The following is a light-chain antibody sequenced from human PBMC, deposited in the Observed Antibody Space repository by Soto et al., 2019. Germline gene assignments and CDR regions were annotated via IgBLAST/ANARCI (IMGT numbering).Light chain of an antibody. CDR3: AAWDGGLDGPV. Sequence: QSVLTQPPSASGTPGQRVTISCFGSSSNIGINTVNWYQQLPGTAPKLLIYSSNQRPSGVPDRFSGSKSGTSASLAIGGLQSDDEAYYYCAAWDGGLDGPVFGGGTKLTVL. CDR2: SSN. J-gene: IGLJ3*02. CDR1: SSNIGINT. V-gene: IGLV1-44*01.